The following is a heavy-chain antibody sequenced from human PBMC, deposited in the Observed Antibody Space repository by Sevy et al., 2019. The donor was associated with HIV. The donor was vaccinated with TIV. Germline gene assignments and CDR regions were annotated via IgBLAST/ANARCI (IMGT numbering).Heavy chain of an antibody. J-gene: IGHJ4*02. CDR2: LSSAGSNK. Sequence: GGSLRLSCAASGLTFSSHAMHWVRRAPGKGLEWVAALSSAGSNKDYADSVKGRFTISRDNPKNTLYLQMNSLRPEDTAVYYCTKDAGYSIAWSPADYWGQGTLVTVSS. V-gene: IGHV3-30-3*02. CDR1: GLTFSSHA. D-gene: IGHD6-19*01. CDR3: TKDAGYSIAWSPADY.